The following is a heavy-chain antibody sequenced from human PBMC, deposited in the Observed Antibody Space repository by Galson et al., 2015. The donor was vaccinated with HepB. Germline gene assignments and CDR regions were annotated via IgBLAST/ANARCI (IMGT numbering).Heavy chain of an antibody. J-gene: IGHJ4*02. CDR3: AKGNVYYFDY. V-gene: IGHV1-2*04. CDR1: GYSFSDSH. Sequence: SVKVSCKASGYSFSDSHIHWVRQAPGQGLEWIGWISPNSGATNYAQKFQGSVTMTRDTSINTAYMELSRLRSDDTAVYYCAKGNVYYFDYWGQGTLVTVSS. CDR2: ISPNSGAT.